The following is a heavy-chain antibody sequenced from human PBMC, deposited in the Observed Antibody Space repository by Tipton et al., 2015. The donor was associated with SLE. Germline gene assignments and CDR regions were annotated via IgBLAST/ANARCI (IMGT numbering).Heavy chain of an antibody. D-gene: IGHD3-16*01. V-gene: IGHV4-61*02. CDR2: IYTSGST. Sequence: PGLVKPSQTLSLTCTVSGGSISRGSYYWNWFRQPAGKGLEWIGRIYTSGSTTYNPSLRSRVTILVDTSKNQFSLRLLPVTAADTAVYYCATAREFGGSGAAFDIWGQGTMVTVSS. CDR3: ATAREFGGSGAAFDI. J-gene: IGHJ3*02. CDR1: GGSISRGSYY.